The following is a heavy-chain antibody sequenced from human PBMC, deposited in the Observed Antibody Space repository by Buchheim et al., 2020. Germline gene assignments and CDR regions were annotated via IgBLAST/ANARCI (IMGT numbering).Heavy chain of an antibody. CDR1: GGSISIYY. J-gene: IGHJ4*02. CDR3: ASQGTGSSGWYEFDY. D-gene: IGHD6-19*01. Sequence: QVQLQESGPGLVKPSETLSLTCTVSGGSISIYYWSWIRQPPGKGLEWIGYIYYSGSTNYNPPLKSRVTISVDTSKNQFSLKLSSGTAADTAVYYCASQGTGSSGWYEFDYWGQGTL. V-gene: IGHV4-59*08. CDR2: IYYSGST.